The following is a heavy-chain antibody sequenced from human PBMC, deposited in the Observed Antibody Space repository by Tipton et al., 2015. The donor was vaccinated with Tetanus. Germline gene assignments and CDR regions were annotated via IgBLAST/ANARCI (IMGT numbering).Heavy chain of an antibody. V-gene: IGHV1-18*01. CDR2: ISAYNGNT. Sequence: QSGPEVKKPGASVKVSCRASGYTFTSYGISWVRQAPGQGLEWMGWISAYNGNTNYAQKLQGRVTMTTDTSTSTAYMELRSLRSDDTAVYYCARTLRSYYYYYGMDVWGQGTTVTVS. D-gene: IGHD2-15*01. J-gene: IGHJ6*02. CDR3: ARTLRSYYYYYGMDV. CDR1: GYTFTSYG.